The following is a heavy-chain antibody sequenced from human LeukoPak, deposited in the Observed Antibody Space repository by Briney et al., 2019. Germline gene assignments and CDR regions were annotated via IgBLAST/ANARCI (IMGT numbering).Heavy chain of an antibody. Sequence: GGSLRLSCTASGFTFSSYEMNWVRQAPGKGLEWVSYISSSGNTIYYADSVKGRFTISRDNAKHSQYLQMNSLRAEDTAVYYCARTPTVTTPGWGQGTLVTVSS. CDR3: ARTPTVTTPG. J-gene: IGHJ4*02. CDR1: GFTFSSYE. V-gene: IGHV3-48*03. D-gene: IGHD4-17*01. CDR2: ISSSGNTI.